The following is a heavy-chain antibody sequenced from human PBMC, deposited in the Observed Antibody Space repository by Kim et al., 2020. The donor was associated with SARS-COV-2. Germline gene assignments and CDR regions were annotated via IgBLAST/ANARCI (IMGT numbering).Heavy chain of an antibody. CDR1: GFTFGDYA. CDR2: IRSKAYGGTT. D-gene: IGHD2-15*01. V-gene: IGHV3-49*04. J-gene: IGHJ4*02. Sequence: GGSLRLSCTASGFTFGDYAMSWVRQAPGKGLEWVGFIRSKAYGGTTEYAASVKGRFTISRDDSKSIAYLQMNSLKTEDTAVYYCTRSGARCSGGSCYRGRGYFDYWGQGTLVTVSS. CDR3: TRSGARCSGGSCYRGRGYFDY.